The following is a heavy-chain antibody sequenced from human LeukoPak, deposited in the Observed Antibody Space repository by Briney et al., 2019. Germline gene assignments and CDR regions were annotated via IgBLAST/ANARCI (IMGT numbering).Heavy chain of an antibody. CDR2: IKQVGSGE. D-gene: IGHD1-1*01. CDR1: GFTFSHDW. J-gene: IGHJ4*02. V-gene: IGHV3-7*01. CDR3: ARDHYNWTPDQGYKVFDY. Sequence: GGSLRLSCAASGFTFSHDWMSWVRQAPGKGLEWVASIKQVGSGEYYVDSVKGRFTISRDNAKKSVHLQMNSLRAEDTAVYYCARDHYNWTPDQGYKVFDYWGQGSLVTVSS.